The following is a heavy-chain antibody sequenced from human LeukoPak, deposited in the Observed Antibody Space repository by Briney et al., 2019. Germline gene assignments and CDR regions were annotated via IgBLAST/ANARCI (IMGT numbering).Heavy chain of an antibody. V-gene: IGHV3-23*01. D-gene: IGHD1-26*01. J-gene: IGHJ6*02. CDR3: AKISWGGDYYYYYGMDV. Sequence: PGGSLRLSCAASGFTFSSYAMSWVRQAPAKGLEWVSVISCNGGSTYYADSVKDRFTISRDNSKNTLYLQMNSLRAEDTAVYYCAKISWGGDYYYYYGMDVWGQGTTVTVSS. CDR2: ISCNGGST. CDR1: GFTFSSYA.